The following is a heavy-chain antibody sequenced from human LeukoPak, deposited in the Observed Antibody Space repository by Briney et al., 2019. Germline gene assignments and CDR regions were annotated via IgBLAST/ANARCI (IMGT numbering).Heavy chain of an antibody. CDR3: ARGEGAGFDY. V-gene: IGHV1-69*13. D-gene: IGHD6-13*01. J-gene: IGHJ4*02. CDR1: GGTFSSYA. CDR2: IISIFGTA. Sequence: EASVKVSCKASGGTFSSYAISWVRQAPGQGLEWMGGIISIFGTANYAQKFQGRVTITADESTSTAYMELSSLRSEDTAVYYRARGEGAGFDYWGQGTLVTVSS.